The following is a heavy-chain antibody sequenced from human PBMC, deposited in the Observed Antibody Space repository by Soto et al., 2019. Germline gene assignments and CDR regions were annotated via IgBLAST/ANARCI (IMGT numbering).Heavy chain of an antibody. Sequence: AGSLTLSCAASGCSFSSYCMRWVRQAPGKGLEWVAAICHGGSSKYYADSVKGRFTISRDNSKNTLYLQMHSLRAEDTAVYYCAKDRRGEYYYDSSGYSDAFDIWGQGTMVTVSS. J-gene: IGHJ3*02. CDR2: ICHGGSSK. CDR1: GCSFSSYC. D-gene: IGHD3-22*01. CDR3: AKDRRGEYYYDSSGYSDAFDI. V-gene: IGHV3-23*01.